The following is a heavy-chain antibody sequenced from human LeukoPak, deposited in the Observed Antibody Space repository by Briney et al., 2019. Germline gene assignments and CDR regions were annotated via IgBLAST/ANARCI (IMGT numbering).Heavy chain of an antibody. CDR1: GGTFSSYA. D-gene: IGHD3-9*01. CDR3: ARDQEGYFDWLTRGAFDI. V-gene: IGHV1-69*06. J-gene: IGHJ3*02. CDR2: IIPIFGTA. Sequence: SVKVSCKASGGTFSSYAISWVRQAPGQGLEWMGGIIPIFGTANYAQKFQGRVTITADKSTSTAYMELSSLRSEDTVVYYCARDQEGYFDWLTRGAFDIWGQGTMVTVSS.